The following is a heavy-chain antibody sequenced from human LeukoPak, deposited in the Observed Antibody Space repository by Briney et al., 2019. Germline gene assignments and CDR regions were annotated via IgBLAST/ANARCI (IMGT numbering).Heavy chain of an antibody. CDR1: GFTFSSYE. Sequence: GGSLRLSCAAPGFTFSSYEMNWVRQAPGKGLEWVSYISSSGSTIYYADSVKGRFTISRDNAKNSLYLQMNSLRAEDTAVYYCARRYCSGGSCYLGYYYYGMDVWGQGTTVTVSS. J-gene: IGHJ6*02. CDR3: ARRYCSGGSCYLGYYYYGMDV. D-gene: IGHD2-15*01. V-gene: IGHV3-48*03. CDR2: ISSSGSTI.